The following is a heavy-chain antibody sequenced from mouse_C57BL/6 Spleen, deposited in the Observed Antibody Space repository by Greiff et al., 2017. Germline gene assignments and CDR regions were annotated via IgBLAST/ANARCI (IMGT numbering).Heavy chain of an antibody. Sequence: QVQLQQPGAELVMPGASVKLSCKASGYTFTSYWMHWVKQRPGQGLEWIGEIDPSDSYTNYNQKFKGKSTLTVDKSSSTAYMQLSSLTSEDSAVYYCARDGEDRYFDYWGQGTTLTVSS. CDR3: ARDGEDRYFDY. CDR1: GYTFTSYW. V-gene: IGHV1-69*01. CDR2: IDPSDSYT. D-gene: IGHD2-3*01. J-gene: IGHJ2*01.